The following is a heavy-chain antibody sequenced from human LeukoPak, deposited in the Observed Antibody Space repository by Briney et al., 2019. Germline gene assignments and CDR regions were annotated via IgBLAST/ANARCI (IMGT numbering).Heavy chain of an antibody. Sequence: SQTLSLTCTVSGGSISSGGYYWSWIRQPPGKGLEWIGYIYYSGSTNYNPSLKSRVTISVDTSKNQFSLKLSSVTAADTAVYYCARRGYSYGYGYQGFDYWGQGTLVTVSS. CDR3: ARRGYSYGYGYQGFDY. D-gene: IGHD5-18*01. CDR1: GGSISSGGYY. J-gene: IGHJ4*02. V-gene: IGHV4-61*08. CDR2: IYYSGST.